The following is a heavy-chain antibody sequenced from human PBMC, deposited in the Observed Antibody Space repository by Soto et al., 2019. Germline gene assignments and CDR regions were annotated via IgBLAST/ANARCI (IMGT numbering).Heavy chain of an antibody. Sequence: QVQLVQSGAEVQKPGSSVKVSCKASGGTFSSYAISWVRQAPGQGLEWMGGIIPIFGTANYAQKFQGRVTITADESTSTAYMELSSLRSEDTAVYYCARDQGSSWHDDGGGMDVWGQGTTVTVSS. V-gene: IGHV1-69*12. J-gene: IGHJ6*02. CDR1: GGTFSSYA. CDR3: ARDQGSSWHDDGGGMDV. D-gene: IGHD6-13*01. CDR2: IIPIFGTA.